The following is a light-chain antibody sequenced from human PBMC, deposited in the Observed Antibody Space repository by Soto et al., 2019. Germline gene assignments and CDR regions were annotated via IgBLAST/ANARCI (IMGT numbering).Light chain of an antibody. Sequence: IVMTQSPATLSVSPGERATLSCRASQAISDNLAWYQQKPGQAPRLLIYGASSRATGIPDRFSGSGSGTDFTLTISRLEPEDFAVYYCQQYGSSLITFGQGTRLEIK. J-gene: IGKJ5*01. CDR3: QQYGSSLIT. CDR1: QAISDN. V-gene: IGKV3-20*01. CDR2: GAS.